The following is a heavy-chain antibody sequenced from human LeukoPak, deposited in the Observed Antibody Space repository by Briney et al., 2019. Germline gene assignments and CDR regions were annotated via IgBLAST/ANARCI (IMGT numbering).Heavy chain of an antibody. Sequence: PSQTLSLTCTVSGGSISSGSYYWSWIRQPAGKGLEWIGRIYTSGSTNYNPSLKSRVTISVDTSKNQFSLKLSSVTAADTAVYYCARFNQLRYRAFDIWGQGTMVTVSS. CDR3: ARFNQLRYRAFDI. V-gene: IGHV4-61*02. J-gene: IGHJ3*02. CDR2: IYTSGST. D-gene: IGHD3-9*01. CDR1: GGSISSGSYY.